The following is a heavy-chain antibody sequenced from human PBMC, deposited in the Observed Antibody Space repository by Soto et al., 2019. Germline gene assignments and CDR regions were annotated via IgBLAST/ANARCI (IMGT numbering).Heavy chain of an antibody. Sequence: QVQLVKSGGGVFQAGRSLRLSCAASGFTFSSYGIHWVRQAPGKGLEWVAVISYDGSNRYYADSVKGRFTISRDNSKNTLYLQMNSLRAEDTAVYYCAKGGYYDSSGYLGWLDYWGQGTLVTVSS. CDR2: ISYDGSNR. J-gene: IGHJ4*02. V-gene: IGHV3-30*18. D-gene: IGHD3-22*01. CDR1: GFTFSSYG. CDR3: AKGGYYDSSGYLGWLDY.